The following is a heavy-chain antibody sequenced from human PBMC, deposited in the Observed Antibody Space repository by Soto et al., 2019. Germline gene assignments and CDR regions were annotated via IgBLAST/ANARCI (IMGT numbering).Heavy chain of an antibody. V-gene: IGHV1-3*01. CDR2: INAGNGNT. Sequence: ASVKVSCKASGYTFTSYAMHWVRQAPGQRLEWMGWINAGNGNTKYSQKFQGRVTITRDTSASTAYMELSSLRSDDTAVYYCARRAPGDGSGSYYNTGKFGPWGQGTLVTVS. CDR1: GYTFTSYA. CDR3: ARRAPGDGSGSYYNTGKFGP. D-gene: IGHD3-10*01. J-gene: IGHJ5*02.